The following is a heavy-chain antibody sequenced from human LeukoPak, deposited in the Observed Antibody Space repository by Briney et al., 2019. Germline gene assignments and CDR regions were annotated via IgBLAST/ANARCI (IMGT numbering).Heavy chain of an antibody. V-gene: IGHV4-4*07. CDR3: AREGLGTYSSSWSGNAFDV. Sequence: SETLSLTCTVSAGSISTYYWSRIRQPAGKGPEWIGRIHKSGSTDYNPSLKSRVTMSLDTSKNQLALMLTSVTAADTAFYYCAREGLGTYSSSWSGNAFDVWGQGTMVTVSS. J-gene: IGHJ3*01. CDR2: IHKSGST. D-gene: IGHD6-13*01. CDR1: AGSISTYY.